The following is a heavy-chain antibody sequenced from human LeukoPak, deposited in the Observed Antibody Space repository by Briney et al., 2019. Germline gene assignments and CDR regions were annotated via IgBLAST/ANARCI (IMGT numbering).Heavy chain of an antibody. J-gene: IGHJ3*02. D-gene: IGHD5-18*01. CDR1: GYSISSGYY. CDR2: IYHSGST. V-gene: IGHV4-38-2*02. CDR3: ARDVPTVQLWRTGAFDI. Sequence: SETLSLTCTVSGYSISSGYYWGWIRQPPGKGLEWIGIIYHSGSTYFNPSLKSRVTISVDTSKNQFSLKLTSVTAADTAVYYCARDVPTVQLWRTGAFDIWGQGTMVTVSS.